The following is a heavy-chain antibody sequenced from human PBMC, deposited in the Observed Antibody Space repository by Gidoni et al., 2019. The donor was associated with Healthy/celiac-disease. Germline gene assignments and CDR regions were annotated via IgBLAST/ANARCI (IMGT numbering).Heavy chain of an antibody. CDR2: IYYSGST. D-gene: IGHD3-10*01. V-gene: IGHV4-39*01. J-gene: IGHJ4*02. CDR1: GGSTRSSSYY. CDR3: ARREYYYGSGSYGY. Sequence: QLQLQESGPGLAKPSATLSLTCTVSGGSTRSSSYYWGWIRKPPGKGLEWIGSIYYSGSTYYNPSLKSRVTISVDTSKNQFSLKLSSVTAADTAVYYCARREYYYGSGSYGYWGQGTLVTVSS.